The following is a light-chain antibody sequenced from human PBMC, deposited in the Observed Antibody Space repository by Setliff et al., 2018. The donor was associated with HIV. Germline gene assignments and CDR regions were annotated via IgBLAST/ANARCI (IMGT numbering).Light chain of an antibody. J-gene: IGLJ2*01. CDR1: TSNIGTNT. V-gene: IGLV1-44*01. CDR3: AAWDVSLNGPV. Sequence: QSVLTQPPSASGTPGQRVPISCSGSTSNIGTNTVNWYQQFPGTAPKLIIYSNNQRLPGVPDRFSGSKSGSSASLAISGLQSEDEADYYCAAWDVSLNGPVFGGGTKSPS. CDR2: SNN.